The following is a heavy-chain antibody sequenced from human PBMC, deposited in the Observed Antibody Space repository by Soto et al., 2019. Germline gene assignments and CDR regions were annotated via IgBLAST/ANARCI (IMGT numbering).Heavy chain of an antibody. D-gene: IGHD2-15*01. J-gene: IGHJ3*02. CDR3: TRATGYSDAFDI. CDR2: IRSKAYGGTT. Sequence: PGGSLRLSCTASGVTFGDYAMSWFRQAPGKGLEWVGFIRSKAYGGTTEYAASVKGRFTISRDDSKSIAYLQMNSLKTEDTAVYYCTRATGYSDAFDIWGQGTMVTVSS. V-gene: IGHV3-49*03. CDR1: GVTFGDYA.